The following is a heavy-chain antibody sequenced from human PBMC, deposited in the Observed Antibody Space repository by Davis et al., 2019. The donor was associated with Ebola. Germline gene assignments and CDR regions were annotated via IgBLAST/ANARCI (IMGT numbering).Heavy chain of an antibody. D-gene: IGHD6-19*01. CDR2: IFHTGSA. J-gene: IGHJ4*02. CDR3: ARTSGQWLTYTGIDY. V-gene: IGHV4-59*01. CDR1: GASINTYY. Sequence: SETLSLTCTVSGASINTYYWSWVRHPPGKRLEWIGYIFHTGSADYNPSLKSRVTISVDTSRNQFSLSLGSVTAADTAIYYCARTSGQWLTYTGIDYWGQGSLVTVSS.